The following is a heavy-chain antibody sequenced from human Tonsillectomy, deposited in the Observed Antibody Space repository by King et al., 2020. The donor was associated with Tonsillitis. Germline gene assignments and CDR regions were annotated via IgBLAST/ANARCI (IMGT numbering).Heavy chain of an antibody. D-gene: IGHD3-22*01. V-gene: IGHV4-59*01. J-gene: IGHJ4*02. CDR1: GGSISSYY. Sequence: QLQESGPGLVKPSETLSLTCTVSGGSISSYYWSWIRQPPGKGLEWIGYIYYTGSTNYNPSLKSRVTISVDTSKNQFSLKLSSVTAADTAVYYCARGGGVGEYYYDSRGYYLFDYWGQGTLVTVSS. CDR3: ARGGGVGEYYYDSRGYYLFDY. CDR2: IYYTGST.